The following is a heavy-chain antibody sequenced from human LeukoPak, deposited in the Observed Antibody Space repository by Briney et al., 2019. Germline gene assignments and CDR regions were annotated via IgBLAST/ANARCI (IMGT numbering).Heavy chain of an antibody. V-gene: IGHV4-39*07. CDR2: IYSNGNT. J-gene: IGHJ4*02. CDR3: ARSATVTTGYFDY. CDR1: GGSISSTGHY. Sequence: PSETLSLTCSVSGGSISSTGHYWGWIRQSPEKGLDWIGSIYSNGNTYYNPSDKSRVTMSVDTSKNQFSLKLTSMTAAETAVYYCARSATVTTGYFDYWGQGALVTVSS. D-gene: IGHD4-17*01.